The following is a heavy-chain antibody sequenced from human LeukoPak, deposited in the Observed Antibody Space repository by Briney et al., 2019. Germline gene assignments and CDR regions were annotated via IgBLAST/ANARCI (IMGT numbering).Heavy chain of an antibody. D-gene: IGHD3-22*01. J-gene: IGHJ4*02. CDR1: GFTFSSYA. Sequence: RWGVLRLSCAASGFTFSSYAMSWVRQAPGKGLEWVSGISGSGDNTYYADSVKGRFTISRDNSKNTLYVQVNSLGTEDTAAYYCAKGSYYDSSGSFYFDYWGQGTLVTVSS. V-gene: IGHV3-23*01. CDR2: ISGSGDNT. CDR3: AKGSYYDSSGSFYFDY.